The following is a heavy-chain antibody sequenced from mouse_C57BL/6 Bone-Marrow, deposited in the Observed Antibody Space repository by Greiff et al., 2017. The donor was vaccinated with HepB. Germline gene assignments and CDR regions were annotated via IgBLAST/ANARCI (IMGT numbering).Heavy chain of an antibody. CDR2: SRNKANDYTT. D-gene: IGHD1-1*01. Sequence: EVMLVESGGGLVQSGRSLRLSCATSGFTFSDFYMEWVRHAPGKGLEWIAASRNKANDYTTEYSASVKGRFIVSRDTSQSILYLQMNALRAEDTAIYYCARYGSWYFDVWGTGTTVTVSS. V-gene: IGHV7-1*01. CDR3: ARYGSWYFDV. CDR1: GFTFSDFY. J-gene: IGHJ1*03.